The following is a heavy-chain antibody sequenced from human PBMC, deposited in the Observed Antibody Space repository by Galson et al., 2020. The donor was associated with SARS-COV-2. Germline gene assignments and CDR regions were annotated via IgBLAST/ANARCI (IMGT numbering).Heavy chain of an antibody. CDR1: GFTFSSYS. D-gene: IGHD3-3*01. Sequence: GGSLRLSCAASGFTFSSYSMNWVRQAPGKGLEWVSSVSSSSSYIYYADSVKGRFTISRDNAKNSLYLQMNSLRAEDTAVYYCARIPVLRFLENYYYYMDVWGKGTTVTVSS. CDR2: VSSSSSYI. V-gene: IGHV3-21*01. CDR3: ARIPVLRFLENYYYYMDV. J-gene: IGHJ6*03.